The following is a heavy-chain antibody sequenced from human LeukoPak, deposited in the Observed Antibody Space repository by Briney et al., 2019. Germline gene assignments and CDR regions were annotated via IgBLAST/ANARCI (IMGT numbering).Heavy chain of an antibody. CDR3: ARDQRPYCTNGVCYFDY. CDR2: INPNSGGT. V-gene: IGHV1-2*02. CDR1: GYTFTGYY. D-gene: IGHD2-8*01. Sequence: ASVKVSCKASGYTFTGYYMHWVRQAPGQGLEWMGWINPNSGGTNYAQKFQGRVTMTRDASISTAYVELSRLRSDDTAVYYCARDQRPYCTNGVCYFDYWGQGTLVTVSS. J-gene: IGHJ4*02.